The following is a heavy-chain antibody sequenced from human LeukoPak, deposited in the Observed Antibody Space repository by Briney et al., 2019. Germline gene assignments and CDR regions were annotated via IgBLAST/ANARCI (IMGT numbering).Heavy chain of an antibody. CDR2: IKSKTDGGTT. CDR3: TARLDGGYSYGPAA. J-gene: IGHJ5*02. CDR1: GFTFSNAW. Sequence: GGSLRLSCAASGFTFSNAWMSWVRQAPGKGLEWVGRIKSKTDGGTTDYAAPVEGRFTISRDDSKNTLYLQMNSLKTEDTAVYYCTARLDGGYSYGPAAWGQGTLVTVSS. D-gene: IGHD5-18*01. V-gene: IGHV3-15*01.